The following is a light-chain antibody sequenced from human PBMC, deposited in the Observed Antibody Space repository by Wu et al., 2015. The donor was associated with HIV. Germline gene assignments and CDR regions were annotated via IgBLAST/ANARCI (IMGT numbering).Light chain of an antibody. CDR3: QQCSNWPFYT. V-gene: IGKV3-11*01. J-gene: IGKJ2*01. CDR2: DAS. CDR1: QDISNN. Sequence: EIVLTQSPATLSLSLGERATLSCRASQDISNNVAWYHQRPGQPPRLLIYDASTRATDIPGRFSAGGSGIDFTLTINNVQSADFGIYYCQQCSNWPFYTFGQGTKLEIK.